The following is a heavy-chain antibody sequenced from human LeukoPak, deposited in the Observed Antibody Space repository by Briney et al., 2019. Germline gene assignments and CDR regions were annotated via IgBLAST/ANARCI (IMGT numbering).Heavy chain of an antibody. D-gene: IGHD4-17*01. J-gene: IGHJ4*02. CDR2: INSDGSST. CDR1: GFTFSSLW. V-gene: IGHV3-74*03. Sequence: GGSLRLSCAASGFTFSSLWMHWVRQAPGKGLVGVSYINSDGSSTMYADSVKGRFTISRDNAKNTVYLQMNSLRAEDTAVYYCARGGYGSIDYWGQGTLVTVSS. CDR3: ARGGYGSIDY.